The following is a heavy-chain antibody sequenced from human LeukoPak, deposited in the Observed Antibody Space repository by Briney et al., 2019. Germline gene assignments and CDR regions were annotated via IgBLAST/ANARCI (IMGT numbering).Heavy chain of an antibody. V-gene: IGHV3-7*03. CDR2: IKQDGSEK. CDR1: GFTFSSYW. CDR3: AKPLAGTFSDFDY. J-gene: IGHJ4*02. Sequence: GGSLRLSCAASGFTFSSYWMSWVRQAPGKGLEWVANIKQDGSEKYYVDSVKGRFTISRDNAKNSLYLQMNSLRAEDTAVYYCAKPLAGTFSDFDYWGQGTLVTVSS. D-gene: IGHD6-13*01.